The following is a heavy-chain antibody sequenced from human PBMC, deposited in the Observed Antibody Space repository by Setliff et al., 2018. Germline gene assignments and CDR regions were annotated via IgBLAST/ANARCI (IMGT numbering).Heavy chain of an antibody. V-gene: IGHV4-61*09. CDR2: IYTSGST. Sequence: KSSETLSLTCTVSGGSISGGRYYWSWIRQPAGKGLEWIGHIYTSGSTNYNPSLKSRVTISLDTSKNQFSLKLSSVTAADTAVYYCARKDYYYYGMDVWGQGTTVTVSS. J-gene: IGHJ6*02. CDR1: GGSISGGRYY. CDR3: ARKDYYYYGMDV.